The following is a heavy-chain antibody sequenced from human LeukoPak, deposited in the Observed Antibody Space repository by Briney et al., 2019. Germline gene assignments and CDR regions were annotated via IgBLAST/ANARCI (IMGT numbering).Heavy chain of an antibody. J-gene: IGHJ4*02. V-gene: IGHV3-7*03. CDR3: AKMAGMEYGEYYFDS. D-gene: IGHD2-8*01. CDR2: IKQDGSDK. CDR1: GFTFSNYW. Sequence: GGSLRLSCAASGFTFSNYWMSWVRQAPGKGLEWVGNIKQDGSDKYYIDSVKGRFTISRDNAKNSLYLQMNSLRAEDTAVYFCAKMAGMEYGEYYFDSWGQGTLLTVSS.